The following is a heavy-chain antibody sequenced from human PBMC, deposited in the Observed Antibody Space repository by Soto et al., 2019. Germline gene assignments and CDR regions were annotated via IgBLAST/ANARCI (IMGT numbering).Heavy chain of an antibody. V-gene: IGHV3-21*01. Sequence: GSLRLSCAAFGFTFSSYSMNWVRQAAGKGLEWVSFISSSSNYIYYADSVKGRFTISRDNAKHSLYLQINSLRAEDTAVYYCARDLDSSGYYPFDYWGQGTLVTVSS. CDR3: ARDLDSSGYYPFDY. CDR1: GFTFSSYS. D-gene: IGHD3-22*01. CDR2: ISSSSNYI. J-gene: IGHJ4*02.